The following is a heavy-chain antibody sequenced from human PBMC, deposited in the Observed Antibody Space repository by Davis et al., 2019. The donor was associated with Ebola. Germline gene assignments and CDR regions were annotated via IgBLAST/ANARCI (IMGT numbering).Heavy chain of an antibody. Sequence: GESLKISCAASGFTFRTYDMHWVRQTTGKGLEWVSVIGTAGDTYYRGSVTGRFTISRENARNSLYLQMNSLTAGYTAVYYCARAQFGDVVLDYWGQGTLVTVSS. J-gene: IGHJ4*02. CDR2: IGTAGDT. D-gene: IGHD4-17*01. CDR1: GFTFRTYD. CDR3: ARAQFGDVVLDY. V-gene: IGHV3-13*01.